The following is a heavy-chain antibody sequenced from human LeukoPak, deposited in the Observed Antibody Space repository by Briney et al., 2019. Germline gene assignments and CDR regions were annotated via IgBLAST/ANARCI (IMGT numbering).Heavy chain of an antibody. CDR3: ARQKWEQQGRDYYFNGLDV. Sequence: SETLSLTCSVSIGSISSSKWWSWVRQSPVKGLEWIGEIYLYGTTNYNPSFTGRVTMSVDRSRNQFSLKLTSVTAADTAVYYCARQKWEQQGRDYYFNGLDVWGPGTTVIVSS. CDR2: IYLYGTT. V-gene: IGHV4-4*02. D-gene: IGHD1/OR15-1a*01. J-gene: IGHJ6*02. CDR1: IGSISSSKW.